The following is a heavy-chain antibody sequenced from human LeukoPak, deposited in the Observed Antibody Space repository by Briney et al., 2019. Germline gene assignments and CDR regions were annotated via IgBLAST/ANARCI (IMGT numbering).Heavy chain of an antibody. D-gene: IGHD7-27*01. Sequence: GASVKVSCKASGYTFTNLDINWVRQATGQGLEWMGWMSPNNGITDHAQKFQGRVAMTRDTSTGTAYMELSSLTFEDTAVYYCARGIDAGVDFWGQGTLINISS. CDR2: MSPNNGIT. CDR1: GYTFTNLD. J-gene: IGHJ4*02. V-gene: IGHV1-8*01. CDR3: ARGIDAGVDF.